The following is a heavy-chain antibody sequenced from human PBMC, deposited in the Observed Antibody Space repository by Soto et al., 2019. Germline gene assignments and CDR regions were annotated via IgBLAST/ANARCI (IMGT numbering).Heavy chain of an antibody. CDR3: ARDRRNWNPGWVFDY. CDR2: IYYSGST. D-gene: IGHD1-20*01. J-gene: IGHJ4*02. V-gene: IGHV4-31*03. Sequence: QVQLQESGPGLVKPSQTLSLTCTVSGGSISSGGYYWSWIRQHPGKGLEWIGYIYYSGSTYYNPSLKIRVSISVDTSKNQFSLKLSSVTAADTAVYYCARDRRNWNPGWVFDYWGQGTLVTVSS. CDR1: GGSISSGGYY.